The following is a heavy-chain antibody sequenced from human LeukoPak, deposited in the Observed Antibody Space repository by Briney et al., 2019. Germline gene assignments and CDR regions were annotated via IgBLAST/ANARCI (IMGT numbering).Heavy chain of an antibody. V-gene: IGHV3-30-3*01. CDR2: XXXDGSNK. CDR1: XXXXXXXA. CDR3: ASQGGLLWFGELLGGMDV. J-gene: IGHJ6*02. Sequence: XLXLSCAXXXXXXXXXAMXXXRQAPXXXLXXXXXXXXDGSNKYYADSVKGRFTISRDNSKNTLYLQMNSLRAEDTAVYYCASQGGLLWFGELLGGMDVWGQGTTVTVSS. D-gene: IGHD3-10*01.